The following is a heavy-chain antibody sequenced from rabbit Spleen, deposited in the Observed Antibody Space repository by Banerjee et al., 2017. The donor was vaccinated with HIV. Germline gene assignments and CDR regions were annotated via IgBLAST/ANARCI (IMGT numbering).Heavy chain of an antibody. CDR2: IYGGSSGST. D-gene: IGHD6-1*01. Sequence: QSLEESGGGLVQPEGSLTLTCTASGFTISSSDYMCWVRLAPGKGLEWIACIYGGSSGSTAYASWAKGRFTISKTSSTVDLKMTSLTAADTATYFCARSYTYGDAAGGLNLWGPGTLVTVS. V-gene: IGHV1S40*01. J-gene: IGHJ4*01. CDR1: GFTISSSDY. CDR3: ARSYTYGDAAGGLNL.